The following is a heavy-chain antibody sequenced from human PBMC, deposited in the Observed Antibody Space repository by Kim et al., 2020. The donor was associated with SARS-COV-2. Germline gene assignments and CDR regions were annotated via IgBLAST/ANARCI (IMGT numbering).Heavy chain of an antibody. CDR1: GFTFSSYA. CDR2: ISGSGGST. CDR3: AKEVRGSGIGPYYYYYGMDV. J-gene: IGHJ6*02. Sequence: GGSLRLSCAASGFTFSSYAMSWVRQAPGKGLEWVSAISGSGGSTYYADSVKGRFTISRDNSKNTLYLQMNSLRAEDTAVYYCAKEVRGSGIGPYYYYYGMDVWGQGTTVTVSS. V-gene: IGHV3-23*01. D-gene: IGHD3-10*01.